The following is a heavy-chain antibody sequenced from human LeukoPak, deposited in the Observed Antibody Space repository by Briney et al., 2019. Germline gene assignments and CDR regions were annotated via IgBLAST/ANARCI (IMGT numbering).Heavy chain of an antibody. CDR3: AGAIVGAPADY. CDR2: ISGSDHST. J-gene: IGHJ4*02. Sequence: GGSLRLSCAASGFIFSNYAMSWVRQAPGKGLKWVSAISGSDHSTYYADSVKGRFTISRDNSKNTLYLQMNSLRAEDTAVYYCAGAIVGAPADYWGQGTLVTVSS. D-gene: IGHD1-26*01. V-gene: IGHV3-23*01. CDR1: GFIFSNYA.